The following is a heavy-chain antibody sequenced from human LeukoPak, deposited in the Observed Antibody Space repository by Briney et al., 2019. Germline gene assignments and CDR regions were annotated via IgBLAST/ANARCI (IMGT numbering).Heavy chain of an antibody. D-gene: IGHD5-18*01. Sequence: QPGGSLRLSCAASGFTFSSYGMHWVRQAPGKGLEWVAVISYDGSNKYYADSVKGRFTISRDNSKNTLYLQMNSLRAEDTAVYYCAKDSGSYGFYYFDYWGQGTLVTVSS. V-gene: IGHV3-30*18. CDR1: GFTFSSYG. CDR2: ISYDGSNK. CDR3: AKDSGSYGFYYFDY. J-gene: IGHJ4*02.